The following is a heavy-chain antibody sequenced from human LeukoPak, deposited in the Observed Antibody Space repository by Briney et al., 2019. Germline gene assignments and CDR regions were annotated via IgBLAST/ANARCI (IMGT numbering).Heavy chain of an antibody. CDR1: GFTFSKAW. CDR2: ISGSGGST. J-gene: IGHJ4*02. Sequence: GGSLRLSCAASGFTFSKAWMSWVRRAPGKGLEWGSAISGSGGSTYYADSVKGRFTISRDNAKNSLYLQMNSLRAEDTAVYYCARDPTGYYGDWGYWGQGTLDTVSS. CDR3: ARDPTGYYGDWGY. V-gene: IGHV3-23*01. D-gene: IGHD4-17*01.